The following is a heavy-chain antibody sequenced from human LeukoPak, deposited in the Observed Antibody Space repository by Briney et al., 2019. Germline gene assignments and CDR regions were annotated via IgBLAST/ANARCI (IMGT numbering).Heavy chain of an antibody. V-gene: IGHV4-59*01. Sequence: PSETLSLTCTVSGFSISSYYWSWIRQPPGKGLEWIGYIYYSGSTNYNPSLKSRVTISVDTSKNQFSLKLSSVTAADTAVYYCARDGRSSWEVSYAFDIWGRGTMVTVSS. CDR2: IYYSGST. CDR3: ARDGRSSWEVSYAFDI. D-gene: IGHD6-13*01. J-gene: IGHJ3*02. CDR1: GFSISSYY.